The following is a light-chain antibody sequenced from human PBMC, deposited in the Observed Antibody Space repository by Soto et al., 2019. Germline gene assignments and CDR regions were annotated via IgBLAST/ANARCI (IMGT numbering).Light chain of an antibody. CDR2: EAT. CDR1: SGDVGTCDL. J-gene: IGLJ1*01. CDR3: CSYAGSGTYV. Sequence: QSALTQPASASGSPGQSITISCTGTSGDVGTCDLVSWYQQHPGKVPRLIIYEATKRPSEVSHRFSGYKSGNKASLTISGVQAEDEADYYCCSYAGSGTYVLGTGTRSPS. V-gene: IGLV2-23*01.